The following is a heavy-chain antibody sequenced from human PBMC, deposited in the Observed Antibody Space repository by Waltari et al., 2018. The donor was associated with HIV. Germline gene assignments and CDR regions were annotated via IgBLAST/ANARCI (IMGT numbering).Heavy chain of an antibody. CDR2: IIPILGIA. D-gene: IGHD2-2*01. V-gene: IGHV1-69*04. CDR3: ARPQLVVPAADYYYYGMDV. CDR1: GGTFSSYA. Sequence: QVQLVQSGAAVKKPGSSVKVSCKASGGTFSSYAISWVRQAPGPGLEWMGRIIPILGIANYAQKYQGRVTITADKSTSTAYMELSSLRSEDTAVYYCARPQLVVPAADYYYYGMDVWGQGTTVTVSS. J-gene: IGHJ6*02.